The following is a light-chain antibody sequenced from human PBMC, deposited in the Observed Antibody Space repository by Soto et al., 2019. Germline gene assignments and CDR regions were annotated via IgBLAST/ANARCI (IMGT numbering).Light chain of an antibody. CDR3: QQANSFPIT. J-gene: IGKJ5*01. Sequence: DIQMTQSPSFMSASVGDRVTVTCRASQGINRWLAWYQQKPGKAPKLLIYTTSTLASGVPSRFSGSGSGTDFPLTISILQPEDFATYYCQQANSFPITSGQGTRREIK. V-gene: IGKV1-12*01. CDR1: QGINRW. CDR2: TTS.